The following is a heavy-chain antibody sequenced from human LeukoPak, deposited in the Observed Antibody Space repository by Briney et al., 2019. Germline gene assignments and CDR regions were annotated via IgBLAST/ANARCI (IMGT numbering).Heavy chain of an antibody. D-gene: IGHD4-17*01. Sequence: ASVKVSCKASGYSFSDYYLHWLRQAPGQGLEWLGLINPNTGGTDYAQNFQGGVTMTRDTSISTAYMELNRLRSDDTAVYFCARRKGNDYGDYFDYWGQGTLVTVSS. CDR3: ARRKGNDYGDYFDY. CDR1: GYSFSDYY. J-gene: IGHJ4*02. CDR2: INPNTGGT. V-gene: IGHV1-2*02.